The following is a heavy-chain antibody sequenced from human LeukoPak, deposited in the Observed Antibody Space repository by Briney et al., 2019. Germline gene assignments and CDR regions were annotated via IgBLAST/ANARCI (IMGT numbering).Heavy chain of an antibody. V-gene: IGHV3-23*01. CDR3: AKRRGIGTDYYGSGSYYNYFDY. Sequence: GGSLRLSCAASGFTFSSYAMSWVRQAPGKGLEWVSAISGSGGSAYYADSVKGRFTISRDNSKNTLYLQMNSLRAEDAAVYYCAKRRGIGTDYYGSGSYYNYFDYWGQGTLVTVSS. D-gene: IGHD3-10*01. CDR2: ISGSGGSA. CDR1: GFTFSSYA. J-gene: IGHJ4*02.